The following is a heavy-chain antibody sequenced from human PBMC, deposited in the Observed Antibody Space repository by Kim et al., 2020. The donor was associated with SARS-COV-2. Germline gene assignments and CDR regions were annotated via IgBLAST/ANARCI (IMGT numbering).Heavy chain of an antibody. CDR1: GFTFDDYA. CDR2: ISWNSGSI. J-gene: IGHJ4*02. D-gene: IGHD6-13*01. V-gene: IGHV3-9*01. Sequence: GWSLRLSCAASGFTFDDYAMHWVRQAPGKGLEWVSGISWNSGSIGYADSVKGRFTISRDNAKNSLYLQMNSLRAEDTALYYCAKEGSSSWYYFDYWGQGT. CDR3: AKEGSSSWYYFDY.